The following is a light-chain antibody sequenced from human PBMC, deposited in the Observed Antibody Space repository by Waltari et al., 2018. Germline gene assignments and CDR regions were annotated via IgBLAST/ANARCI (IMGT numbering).Light chain of an antibody. CDR3: MQGIEYPFT. V-gene: IGKV2-40*01. J-gene: IGKJ3*01. Sequence: DILLTQSPPSLPVTLGDPAPISCRSSQSLLDSEDGNTYLDWYLQKPGQSPQLLIYDVSNRASGVPDRFSGSGSDTDFTLKISRVEAEDVGVYYCMQGIEYPFTFGPGTKLDIK. CDR1: QSLLDSEDGNTY. CDR2: DVS.